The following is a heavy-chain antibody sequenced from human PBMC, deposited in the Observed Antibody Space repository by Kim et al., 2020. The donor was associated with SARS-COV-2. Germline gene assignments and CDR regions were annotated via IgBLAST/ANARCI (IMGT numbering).Heavy chain of an antibody. J-gene: IGHJ4*02. CDR2: IYYSGST. CDR3: ARVEGIQLDY. D-gene: IGHD5-18*01. V-gene: IGHV4-31*03. CDR1: GGSISSGGYY. Sequence: SETLSLTCTVSGGSISSGGYYWSWIRQHPGKGLEWIGYIYYSGSTYYNPSLKSRVTISVDTSKNQFSLKLSSVTAADTAVYYCARVEGIQLDYWGQGTLVTVSS.